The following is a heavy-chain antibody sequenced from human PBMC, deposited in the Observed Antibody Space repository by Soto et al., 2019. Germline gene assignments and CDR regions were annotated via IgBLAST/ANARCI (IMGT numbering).Heavy chain of an antibody. J-gene: IGHJ4*02. D-gene: IGHD3-9*01. CDR1: GFTFSKYW. V-gene: IGHV3-74*01. Sequence: GGSLRLSCAASGFTFSKYWSHWVRQAPGKGLMWVSRIDPYDTGITYADSVKGRFTISRDNARNTLYLQMDSLTAEDTAVYYCARDMTGADDYLGQGTLVTVSS. CDR2: IDPYDTGI. CDR3: ARDMTGADDY.